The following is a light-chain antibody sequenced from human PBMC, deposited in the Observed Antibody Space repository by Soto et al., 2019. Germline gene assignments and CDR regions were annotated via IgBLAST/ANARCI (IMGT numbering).Light chain of an antibody. J-gene: IGLJ1*01. V-gene: IGLV2-14*03. CDR3: SSDSRRSNEV. CDR1: SSDVGGYNY. Sequence: QSALTQPASVSGSPGQSITISCTGTSSDVGGYNYVSWYQQHPGKAPKLIIYDVSYRPSGVSNRFSGSKSGNTASLTISGLQAEDEAHYFCSSDSRRSNEVFGHATKVTV. CDR2: DVS.